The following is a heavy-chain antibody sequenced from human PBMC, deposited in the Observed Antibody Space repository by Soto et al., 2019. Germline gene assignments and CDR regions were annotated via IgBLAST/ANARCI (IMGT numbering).Heavy chain of an antibody. J-gene: IGHJ6*02. CDR3: ARDPGFGFGYSYAFAMDV. D-gene: IGHD5-18*01. CDR1: GYTFSNYG. CDR2: ISGYNGNT. Sequence: QVQLVQSGAEVKKPGASVKVSCKASGYTFSNYGISWVRQGPGQGLEWMGWISGYNGNTHYEEKVQDRIKMTTDTSTRTTYLERRSLRSNDTAVYFRARDPGFGFGYSYAFAMDVWAKGPRSPSP. V-gene: IGHV1-18*01.